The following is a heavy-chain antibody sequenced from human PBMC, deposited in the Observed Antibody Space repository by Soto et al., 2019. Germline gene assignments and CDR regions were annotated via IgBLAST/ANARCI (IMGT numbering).Heavy chain of an antibody. D-gene: IGHD2-2*01. V-gene: IGHV1-2*02. CDR3: ARVTSVPAARGNYYYYGMDV. CDR2: INPNSGGT. Sequence: GASVKVSCKASGYTFTGYYMHWVRQAPGQGLEWMGWINPNSGGTNYAQKFQGRVTMTRDTSISTAYMELSRLRSDDTAVYYCARVTSVPAARGNYYYYGMDVWGQGTTVTVSS. CDR1: GYTFTGYY. J-gene: IGHJ6*02.